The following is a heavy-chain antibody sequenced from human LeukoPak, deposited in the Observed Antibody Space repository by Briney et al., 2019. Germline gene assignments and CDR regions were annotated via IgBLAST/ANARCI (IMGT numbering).Heavy chain of an antibody. CDR1: GYTFTGYY. CDR2: INPNSGGT. J-gene: IGHJ4*02. CDR3: ARDTAYSSGWYMDY. D-gene: IGHD6-19*01. V-gene: IGHV1-2*02. Sequence: ASVKVSCKASGYTFTGYYMHWVRQAPGQGLEWMGWINPNSGGTNYAQKFQGRVTMTRDTSISTAYMELSRLRSDDTAVYYCARDTAYSSGWYMDYWGQGTLVTVSS.